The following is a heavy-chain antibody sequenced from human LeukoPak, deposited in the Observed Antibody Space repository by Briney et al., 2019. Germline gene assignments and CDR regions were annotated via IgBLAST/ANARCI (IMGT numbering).Heavy chain of an antibody. CDR1: GGSISSSSYY. J-gene: IGHJ4*02. Sequence: PSETLSLTCTVSGGSISSSSYYWGWIRQPPGKGLEWIGSIYYSGSTYYNPSLKSRVTISVDTSKNQFSLKLSSVTAADTAVYYCARDAMYYYGSRTYFFFEYWGQGTLVTVSS. V-gene: IGHV4-39*07. CDR3: ARDAMYYYGSRTYFFFEY. CDR2: IYYSGST. D-gene: IGHD3-10*01.